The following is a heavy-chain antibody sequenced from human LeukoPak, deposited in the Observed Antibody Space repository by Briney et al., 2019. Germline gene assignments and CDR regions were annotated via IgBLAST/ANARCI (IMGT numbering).Heavy chain of an antibody. CDR3: ARDVRSRGSSGYYHDY. CDR2: IYSGGST. D-gene: IGHD3-22*01. V-gene: IGHV3-66*01. J-gene: IGHJ4*02. CDR1: GFTVSSNY. Sequence: LPGGSLRLSCAASGFTVSSNYMSWVRQAPGKGLEWVSVIYSGGSTYYADSVKGRFTISRDNSRNTLYLQMNSLRAEDTAVYYCARDVRSRGSSGYYHDYWGQGTLVTVSS.